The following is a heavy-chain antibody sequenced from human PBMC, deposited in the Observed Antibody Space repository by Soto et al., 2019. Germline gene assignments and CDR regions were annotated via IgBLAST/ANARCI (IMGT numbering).Heavy chain of an antibody. J-gene: IGHJ4*03. CDR3: ARSIVVVTALDY. Sequence: ASVKVSCKASGYTFTSYAMHWVRQAPGQRLEWMGWINAGNGNTKYSQKFQGRVTITRDTSASTAYMELRSLRSEDTAVYYCARSIVVVTALDYWGQGTTVTVSS. V-gene: IGHV1-3*01. CDR1: GYTFTSYA. D-gene: IGHD2-21*02. CDR2: INAGNGNT.